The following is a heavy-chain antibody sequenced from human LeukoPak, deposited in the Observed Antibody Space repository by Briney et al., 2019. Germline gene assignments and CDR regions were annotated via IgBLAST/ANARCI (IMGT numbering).Heavy chain of an antibody. Sequence: GGSLRLSCAASGFTFSSYDMNWVRQAPWKGLEWVSDVSGSGVSTYYADSVKGRFTVSRDNSRDTLYLQMNSLRVEDTAIYYCAKSSLGSGWYRRGFDYWGRGILVTVSS. D-gene: IGHD6-13*01. CDR1: GFTFSSYD. J-gene: IGHJ4*02. V-gene: IGHV3-23*01. CDR3: AKSSLGSGWYRRGFDY. CDR2: VSGSGVST.